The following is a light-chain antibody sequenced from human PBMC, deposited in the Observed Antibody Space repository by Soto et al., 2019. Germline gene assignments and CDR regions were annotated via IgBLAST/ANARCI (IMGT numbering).Light chain of an antibody. CDR2: DAA. Sequence: EFVLTQSPGTLSLSPGERATLSCRASQTVRNTYLAWYQQKPGQAPRLLIYDAASRATGIPDRFSGGGSGTDFTLTISSLEPEDFAVYYCQQFSSYPLTFGGGTKVEIK. CDR3: QQFSSYPLT. J-gene: IGKJ4*01. V-gene: IGKV3-20*01. CDR1: QTVRNTY.